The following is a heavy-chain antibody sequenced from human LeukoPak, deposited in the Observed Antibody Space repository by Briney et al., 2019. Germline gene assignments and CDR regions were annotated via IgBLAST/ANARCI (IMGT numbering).Heavy chain of an antibody. V-gene: IGHV4-59*01. J-gene: IGHJ3*02. CDR3: ARAGLDAFDI. CDR2: IHYSGST. Sequence: SETLSLTCTVSGGSISSYYWSWIRQPPGKGLEWIGYIHYSGSTDYNPSLKSRVTISVDTSKNQCSLKLSSVTAADTAVYYCARAGLDAFDIWGQGTMVTVSS. CDR1: GGSISSYY.